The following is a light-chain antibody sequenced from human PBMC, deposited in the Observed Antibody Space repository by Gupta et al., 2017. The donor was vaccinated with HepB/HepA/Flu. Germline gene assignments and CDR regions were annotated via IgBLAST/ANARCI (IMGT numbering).Light chain of an antibody. CDR3: QSPDRSGTYVL. V-gene: IGLV3-25*03. CDR1: ALPNHY. CDR2: KDS. Sequence: GLTQPPSISVSPGQTARITCPGDALPNHYANWFQQKPGQAPIRVIYKDSERPSGIPERFSASSSGTIATLTITGVQAEDEAMYHCQSPDRSGTYVLFGGGTQLTV. J-gene: IGLJ3*02.